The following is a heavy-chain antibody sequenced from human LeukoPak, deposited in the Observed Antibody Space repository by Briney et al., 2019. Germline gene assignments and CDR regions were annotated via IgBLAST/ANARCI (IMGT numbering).Heavy chain of an antibody. D-gene: IGHD5/OR15-5a*01. CDR3: ASRRSTSFDY. J-gene: IGHJ4*02. CDR1: GFTFSNYW. Sequence: GESLRLSCAASGFTFSNYWMHWVRQAPGKGLEWVSRINSDETSTNYADSVKGRFTISRDNAKNMLYLQMNSLRAEDTAVYYCASRRSTSFDYWGQGTLVTVSS. V-gene: IGHV3-74*01. CDR2: INSDETST.